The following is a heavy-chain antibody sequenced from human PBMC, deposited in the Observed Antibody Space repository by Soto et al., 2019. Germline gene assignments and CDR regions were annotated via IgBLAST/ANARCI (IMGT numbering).Heavy chain of an antibody. CDR2: ISYDGSNK. D-gene: IGHD3-16*01. J-gene: IGHJ3*02. CDR1: GFTFSSYG. Sequence: GGSLRLSCAASGFTFSSYGMHWVRQAPGKGLEWVAVISYDGSNKYYADFVKGRFTISRDNSKNTLYLQMNSLRAEDTAVYYCAKDSSSYYDYIWGANWSAFDIWGQGTMVTVSS. V-gene: IGHV3-30*18. CDR3: AKDSSSYYDYIWGANWSAFDI.